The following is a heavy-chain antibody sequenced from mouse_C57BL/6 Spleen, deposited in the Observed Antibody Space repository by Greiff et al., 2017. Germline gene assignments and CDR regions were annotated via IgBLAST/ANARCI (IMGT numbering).Heavy chain of an antibody. V-gene: IGHV1-55*01. CDR2: IYPGSGST. Sequence: QVQLQQPGAELVKPGASVKMSCKASGYTFPSYWITWVKRRPGQGLEWIGDIYPGSGSTNYNEKFKRKATLTVDTSSSTAYMQLSSLTSEDSAVYYCARNWDYYGSSYPYWYFDVWGTGTTVTVSS. J-gene: IGHJ1*03. D-gene: IGHD1-1*01. CDR1: GYTFPSYW. CDR3: ARNWDYYGSSYPYWYFDV.